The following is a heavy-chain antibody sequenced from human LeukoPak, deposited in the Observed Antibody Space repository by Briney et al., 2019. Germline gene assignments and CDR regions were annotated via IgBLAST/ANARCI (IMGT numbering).Heavy chain of an antibody. D-gene: IGHD4-23*01. J-gene: IGHJ5*02. CDR2: IYYSGST. CDR1: GGPISSGGYY. V-gene: IGHV4-31*03. CDR3: ARDRRGNPNWFDP. Sequence: PSQTLSLTCTVSGGPISSGGYYWSWIRQHPGKGLEWIGYIYYSGSTYYNPSLKSRVTISVDTSKNQFSLKLSSVTAADTAVYYCARDRRGNPNWFDPWGQGTLVTVSS.